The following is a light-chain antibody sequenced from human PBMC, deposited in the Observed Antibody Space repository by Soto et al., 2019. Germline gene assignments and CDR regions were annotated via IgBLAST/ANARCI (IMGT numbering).Light chain of an antibody. J-gene: IGLJ1*01. CDR3: SSSTTFTTLV. CDR2: EVS. Sequence: QSALTQPASVSGSPGQSITISCTGTSKNVGSYDFVSWYQQQPGKAPKLLIYEVSNRPSGVSHRFSGSKSDNTASLTISGLQSEDEADYYCSSSTTFTTLVFGTGTKVTVL. V-gene: IGLV2-14*01. CDR1: SKNVGSYDF.